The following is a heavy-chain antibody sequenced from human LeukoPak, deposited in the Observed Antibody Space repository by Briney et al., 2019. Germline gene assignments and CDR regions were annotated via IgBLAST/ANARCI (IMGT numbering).Heavy chain of an antibody. V-gene: IGHV4-61*02. CDR1: GGSISSGNYY. Sequence: SQTLSLTCTVSGGSISSGNYYWSWIRQPAGKGLEWIGRTTISGSTNYNPSLKSRVTISVDTSKNQFSLKLSSVTAADTAVYYCARDGRRGSCGDAFDLWGQGTMVTVSS. J-gene: IGHJ3*01. CDR3: ARDGRRGSCGDAFDL. D-gene: IGHD1-26*01. CDR2: TTISGST.